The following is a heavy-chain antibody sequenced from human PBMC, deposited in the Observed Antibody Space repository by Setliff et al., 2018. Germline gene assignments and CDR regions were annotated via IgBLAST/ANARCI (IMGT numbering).Heavy chain of an antibody. V-gene: IGHV4-30-4*08. CDR1: GDSISSGDYF. CDR2: XXXXXXX. J-gene: IGHJ3*01. CDR3: AREVGTSTSSDAFDV. Sequence: PSETLSLTCTVSGDSISSGDYFWSWIRQPPGKGXEXXXXXXXXXXXXXXXXXXXRVTXXXDTSKNQFSLHLTSVTAADTAVYYCAREVGTSTSSDAFDVWGQGMMVTVS. D-gene: IGHD1-26*01.